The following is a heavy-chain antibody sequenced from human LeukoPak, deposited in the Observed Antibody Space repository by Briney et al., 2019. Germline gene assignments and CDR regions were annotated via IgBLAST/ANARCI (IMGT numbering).Heavy chain of an antibody. D-gene: IGHD3-10*01. V-gene: IGHV4-59*08. CDR2: IYYSGST. CDR1: GGSFSGYY. J-gene: IGHJ4*02. Sequence: PSETLSLTCAGYGGSFSGYYWSWIRQPPGKGLEWIGYIYYSGSTNYNPSLKSRVTISVDTSKNQFSLKLSSVTAADTAVYYCARHPPYGSGFSWGQGTLVTVSS. CDR3: ARHPPYGSGFS.